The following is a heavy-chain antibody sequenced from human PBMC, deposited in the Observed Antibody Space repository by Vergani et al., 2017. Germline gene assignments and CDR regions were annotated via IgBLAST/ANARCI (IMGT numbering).Heavy chain of an antibody. V-gene: IGHV5-51*01. Sequence: EVQLVQSGAEVKKPGESLKISCKGSGYSFTSYWIGWVRQMPGKGLEWMGIIYPGDSDTRYSPSFQGHVTISADKSISTAYLQWSSLKASDTAMYYCARRGRDDYGDYVSYYGMDVWGQGTTVTVSS. J-gene: IGHJ6*02. CDR1: GYSFTSYW. CDR3: ARRGRDDYGDYVSYYGMDV. CDR2: IYPGDSDT. D-gene: IGHD4-17*01.